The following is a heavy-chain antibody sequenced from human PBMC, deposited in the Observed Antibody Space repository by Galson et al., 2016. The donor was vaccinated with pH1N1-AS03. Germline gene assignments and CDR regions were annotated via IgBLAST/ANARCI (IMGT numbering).Heavy chain of an antibody. V-gene: IGHV3-23*01. CDR2: ISGGGGST. J-gene: IGHJ4*02. Sequence: SLRLSCAASGFSFDSYAMSWVRQAPGKGLQWVSAISGGGGSTYFADSVKGRFTISRDNSKNTLYLQMNSLTAEDTAVYYCAKDVGTYHGSGSSYFDNWGREPWSPSPQ. CDR3: AKDVGTYHGSGSSYFDN. CDR1: GFSFDSYA. D-gene: IGHD3-10*01.